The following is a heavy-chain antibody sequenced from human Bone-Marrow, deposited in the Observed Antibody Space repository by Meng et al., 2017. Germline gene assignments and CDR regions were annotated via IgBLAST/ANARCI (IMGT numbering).Heavy chain of an antibody. CDR1: GFTFSSYW. CDR3: ARDRGYYYDSSGYYRDY. J-gene: IGHJ4*02. D-gene: IGHD3-22*01. CDR2: IKQDGSEK. Sequence: GESLKISCAASGFTFSSYWMSWVRQAPGKGLEWVANIKQDGSEKYYVDSVKGRFTISRDNAKNSLYLQMNSLRAEDTAVYYCARDRGYYYDSSGYYRDYWGQGTLVTVSS. V-gene: IGHV3-7*01.